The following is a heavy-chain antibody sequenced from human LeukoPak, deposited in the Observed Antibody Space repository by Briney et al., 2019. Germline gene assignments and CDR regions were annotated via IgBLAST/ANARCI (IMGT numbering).Heavy chain of an antibody. J-gene: IGHJ3*02. D-gene: IGHD5-12*01. CDR2: IVPMFGTD. CDR1: GARFGSHS. CDR3: ARDLLSVDNYDALDI. Sequence: SVKVSCKASGARFGSHSISWVRQAPGQGLEWMGGIVPMFGTDVYAQRFQGRVTVTADESTTTAYMELISLTSEDTAMYYCARDLLSVDNYDALDIWGQGTMVTVSS. V-gene: IGHV1-69*13.